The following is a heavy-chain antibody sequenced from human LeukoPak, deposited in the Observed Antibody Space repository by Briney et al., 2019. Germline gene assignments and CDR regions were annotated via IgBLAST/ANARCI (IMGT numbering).Heavy chain of an antibody. CDR2: SIPIVGTA. CDR3: ARGVVVAAIPNWFDP. V-gene: IGHV1-69*05. Sequence: ALVKLSCKASGGTFSSYAISCVRQAPGQGLEWMGWSIPIVGTANYAQKFQCRVTITTDESTSTAYMELSSVSSEDTAVYYCARGVVVAAIPNWFDPWGQGTLVTVSS. CDR1: GGTFSSYA. J-gene: IGHJ5*02. D-gene: IGHD2-15*01.